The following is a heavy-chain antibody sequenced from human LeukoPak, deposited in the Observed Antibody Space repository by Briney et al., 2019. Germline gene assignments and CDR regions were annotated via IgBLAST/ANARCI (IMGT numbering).Heavy chain of an antibody. J-gene: IGHJ5*02. CDR2: IYYSGST. CDR3: ARELTGNWFDP. CDR1: GGSISSGDYY. V-gene: IGHV4-30-4*01. D-gene: IGHD3-9*01. Sequence: SETLSLTCTVSGGSISSGDYYWSWIRQPPGKGLGWIGYIYYSGSTYYNPSLKSRVTISVDTSKNQFSLKLSSVTAADTAVYYCARELTGNWFDPWGQGTLVTVSS.